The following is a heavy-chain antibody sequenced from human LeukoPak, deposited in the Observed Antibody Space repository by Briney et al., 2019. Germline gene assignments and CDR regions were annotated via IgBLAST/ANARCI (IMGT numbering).Heavy chain of an antibody. J-gene: IGHJ2*01. CDR2: IYYSGST. D-gene: IGHD2-21*02. Sequence: SETLSLTCTVSGGSISTYSWSWIRQPPGKGLEWIGYIYYSGSTNYNPSLKSRVTISVDTSKNQFSLKLSSVTAADTAVYYCATSAVCGGDCYSVWYFDLWGRGTLVTVSS. V-gene: IGHV4-59*01. CDR1: GGSISTYS. CDR3: ATSAVCGGDCYSVWYFDL.